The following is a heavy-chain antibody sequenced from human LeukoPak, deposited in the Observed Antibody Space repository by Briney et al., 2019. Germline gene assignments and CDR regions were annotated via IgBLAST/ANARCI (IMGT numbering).Heavy chain of an antibody. V-gene: IGHV3-21*01. D-gene: IGHD3-22*01. J-gene: IGHJ4*02. Sequence: PGGSLRLSCAASGFTFSGYSMNWVRQPPGKGLEWVSSISSSSSYIYYADSVKGRFTISRDNAKNSLYLQMNSLRAEDSALYYCARDLNDYYSYYFDYWGQGTLVTVSS. CDR3: ARDLNDYYSYYFDY. CDR2: ISSSSSYI. CDR1: GFTFSGYS.